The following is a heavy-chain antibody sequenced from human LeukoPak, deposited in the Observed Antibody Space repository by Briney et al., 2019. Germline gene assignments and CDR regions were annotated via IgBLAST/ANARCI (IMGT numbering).Heavy chain of an antibody. CDR2: INHSGST. CDR3: ARGRPHYDFWSGYYPVFDY. CDR1: GFTFSSYW. Sequence: GSLRLSCAASGFTFSSYWMSWVRQAPGKGLEWIGEINHSGSTNYNPSLKSRVTISVDTSKNQFSLKLSSVTAADTAVYYCARGRPHYDFWSGYYPVFDYWGQGTLVTVSS. D-gene: IGHD3-3*01. J-gene: IGHJ4*02. V-gene: IGHV4-34*01.